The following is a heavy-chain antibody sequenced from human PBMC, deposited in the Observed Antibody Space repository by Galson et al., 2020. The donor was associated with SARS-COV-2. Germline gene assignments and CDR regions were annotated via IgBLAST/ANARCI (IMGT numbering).Heavy chain of an antibody. V-gene: IGHV3-30*03. Sequence: TGGSLRLSCAASGFTFSSYGMHWVRQAPGKGLEWVAVISYDGSNKYYADSVKGRFTISRDNSKNTLYFQMNSLKTEDTAVYYCVRWSDGSADYWGQGTLVTVSS. J-gene: IGHJ4*02. D-gene: IGHD2-15*01. CDR3: VRWSDGSADY. CDR1: GFTFSSYG. CDR2: ISYDGSNK.